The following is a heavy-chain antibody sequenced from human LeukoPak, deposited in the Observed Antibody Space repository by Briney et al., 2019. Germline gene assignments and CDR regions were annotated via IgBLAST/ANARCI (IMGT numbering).Heavy chain of an antibody. CDR2: ISSSSSYT. J-gene: IGHJ3*02. Sequence: PGGSLRLSCAASGFTFSDYYMSWIRQAPGKGLEWVSYISSSSSYTNYADSVKGRFTISRDNAKNSLYLQMNSLRAEDTAVYYCASPVGATTVRAFDIWGQGTMVTVSS. D-gene: IGHD1-26*01. V-gene: IGHV3-11*06. CDR3: ASPVGATTVRAFDI. CDR1: GFTFSDYY.